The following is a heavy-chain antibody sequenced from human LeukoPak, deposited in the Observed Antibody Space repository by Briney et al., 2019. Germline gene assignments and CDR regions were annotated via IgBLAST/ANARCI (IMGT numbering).Heavy chain of an antibody. CDR2: INEDGSIT. V-gene: IGHV3-74*01. J-gene: IGHJ4*02. D-gene: IGHD1-26*01. CDR3: GRDLGGRSGY. Sequence: SGGSLRLSCAVSGFTFRTYWMHWVRQVPGEGLVWVSCINEDGSITNYTDSVKGRFSISRDNAKNTLYLQMNSLRAEDTAVYYCGRDLGGRSGYWGQGTLVTVSS. CDR1: GFTFRTYW.